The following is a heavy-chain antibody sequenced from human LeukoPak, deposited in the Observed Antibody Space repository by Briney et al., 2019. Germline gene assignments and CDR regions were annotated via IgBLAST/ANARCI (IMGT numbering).Heavy chain of an antibody. J-gene: IGHJ4*02. CDR2: MNPKSGNT. CDR3: ARGSMVDTVAVPLKY. V-gene: IGHV1-8*01. D-gene: IGHD5-12*01. CDR1: GYTFTSYD. Sequence: GASVKVSCKASGYTFTSYDINWVRQATGQGLEWMGWMNPKSGNTGYARKFQGRVTMTMTTSVGTAYMELSSLRSEDTAVYYCARGSMVDTVAVPLKYWGQGTLVPVSS.